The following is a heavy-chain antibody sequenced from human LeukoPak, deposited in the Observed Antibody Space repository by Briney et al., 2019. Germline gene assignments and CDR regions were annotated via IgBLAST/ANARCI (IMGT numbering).Heavy chain of an antibody. J-gene: IGHJ6*03. D-gene: IGHD6-6*01. V-gene: IGHV4-38-2*02. CDR3: ARHVWGSISYMDV. CDR1: DFSIINIYY. Sequence: PSETLSLTCTVSDFSIINIYYWGWIRPPPGNGLEWIGSIYHSGSIYYNPSLRSRGTISVDTSENQFSLRLSSVTAADTAVYYCARHVWGSISYMDVWGKGTTVTVPS. CDR2: IYHSGSI.